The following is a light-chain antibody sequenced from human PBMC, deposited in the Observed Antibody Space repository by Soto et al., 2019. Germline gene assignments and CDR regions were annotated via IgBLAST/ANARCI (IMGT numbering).Light chain of an antibody. V-gene: IGLV2-11*01. Sequence: QSALTQPASVSGSPGQSITISCSGTISDFVVYNYVSWYQQHPGKAPKLMIYDVSKRPSGVPDRFSGSKSGNTASLTISGLQAEDEADYYCCSYAGSYTYVVFGGGTKLTVL. CDR2: DVS. CDR3: CSYAGSYTYVV. J-gene: IGLJ2*01. CDR1: ISDFVVYNY.